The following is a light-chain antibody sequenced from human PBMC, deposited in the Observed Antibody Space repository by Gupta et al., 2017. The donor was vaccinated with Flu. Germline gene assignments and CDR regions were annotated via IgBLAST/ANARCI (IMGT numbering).Light chain of an antibody. Sequence: EVVMTQSPVTLSVSPGERATLSCRASQSVSSNLAWYQQKPGQAPRLLIHGASTRATATPGRFSGSGSGTEFTLTISSLQPEDFAVYYCQQYNNWPPWTFGQGTKVEIK. J-gene: IGKJ1*01. CDR2: GAS. CDR1: QSVSSN. CDR3: QQYNNWPPWT. V-gene: IGKV3-15*01.